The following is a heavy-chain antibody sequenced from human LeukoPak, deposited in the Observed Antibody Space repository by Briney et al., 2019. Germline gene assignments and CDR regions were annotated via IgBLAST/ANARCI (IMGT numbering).Heavy chain of an antibody. CDR1: GGSISSGGYY. D-gene: IGHD1-1*01. CDR2: IYYRGNT. Sequence: SETLSLTCTVSGGSISSGGYYWSWIRQPPGKGLEWIGSIYYRGNTYYNPSLKSRVTLSVDTSKNQFSLNLNSVIAADTAVYYCARLGLGATTGTDYWGQGTLVTVSS. J-gene: IGHJ4*02. CDR3: ARLGLGATTGTDY. V-gene: IGHV4-39*01.